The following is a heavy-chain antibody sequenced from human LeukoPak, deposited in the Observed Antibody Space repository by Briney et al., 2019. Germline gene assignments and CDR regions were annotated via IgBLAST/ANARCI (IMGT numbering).Heavy chain of an antibody. Sequence: GASVKVSCKASGYTFTSYGISWVRQAPGQGLEWMGWISAYNGNTNYAQKLQGRVTMTTDTSTSTAYMELRSLRSDDTAVCYCARVGTYYDILTGYKLAYNWFDPWGQGTLVTVSS. J-gene: IGHJ5*02. D-gene: IGHD3-9*01. V-gene: IGHV1-18*01. CDR3: ARVGTYYDILTGYKLAYNWFDP. CDR2: ISAYNGNT. CDR1: GYTFTSYG.